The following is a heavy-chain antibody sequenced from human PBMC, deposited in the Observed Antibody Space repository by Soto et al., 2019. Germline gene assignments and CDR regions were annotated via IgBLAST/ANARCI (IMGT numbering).Heavy chain of an antibody. CDR2: VYYSGGS. D-gene: IGHD2-15*01. V-gene: IGHV4-39*02. CDR3: GRVVEGATRHTDSDS. CDR1: GVSIHNSHSF. J-gene: IGHJ5*02. Sequence: SETLSLTCAVSGVSIHNSHSFWGWIRQPPGKGLEFIGSVYYSGGSHYHPSLKGRVTISVDTSNNQVSLRVNSVTAADTAVYYCGRVVEGATRHTDSDSWGQGMLVTVSS.